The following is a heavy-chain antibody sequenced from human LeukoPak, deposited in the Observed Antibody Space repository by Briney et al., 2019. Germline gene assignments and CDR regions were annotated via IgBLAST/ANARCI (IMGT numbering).Heavy chain of an antibody. D-gene: IGHD4-17*01. Sequence: GGSLRLSCAASGFTFSSYGMHWVRQAPGKGLEWVAVISYDGSNKYYADSVKGRFTISRDNSKNTLYLQMNSLRAEDTAVYYCATSHVFGDYELFWGQGTLVTVSS. V-gene: IGHV3-30*03. CDR2: ISYDGSNK. J-gene: IGHJ4*02. CDR3: ATSHVFGDYELF. CDR1: GFTFSSYG.